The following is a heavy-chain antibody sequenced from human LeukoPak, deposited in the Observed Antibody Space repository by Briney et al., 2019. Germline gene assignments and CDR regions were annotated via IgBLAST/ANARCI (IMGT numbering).Heavy chain of an antibody. CDR2: ISGSGGST. CDR1: GFTFSSYG. J-gene: IGHJ4*02. Sequence: GESLRLSCAASGFTFSSYGMSWVRQAPGKGLEWVSAISGSGGSTYYADSVKGRFTISRDNSKNTLYLQMNSLRAEDTAVYYCAKDQGYDILTGPIDYWGQGTLVTVSS. CDR3: AKDQGYDILTGPIDY. V-gene: IGHV3-23*01. D-gene: IGHD3-9*01.